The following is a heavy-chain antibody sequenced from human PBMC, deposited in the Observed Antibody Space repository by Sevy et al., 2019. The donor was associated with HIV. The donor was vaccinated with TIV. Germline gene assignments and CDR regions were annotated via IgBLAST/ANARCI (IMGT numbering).Heavy chain of an antibody. D-gene: IGHD4-4*01. J-gene: IGHJ4*02. CDR2: IKRETDGGAA. CDR3: TTDLGFYSSK. Sequence: GSLRLSCSASGITFSSAWMSWVRLVPGKGLEWLGRIKRETDGGAADYAAAVKGRFTISRDDSKETLYLQLNSLKTEDTAVYYCTTDLGFYSSKWGQGTLVTVSS. V-gene: IGHV3-15*01. CDR1: GITFSSAW.